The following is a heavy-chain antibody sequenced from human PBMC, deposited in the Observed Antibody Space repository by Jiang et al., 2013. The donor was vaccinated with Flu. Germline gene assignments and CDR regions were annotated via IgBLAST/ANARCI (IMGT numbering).Heavy chain of an antibody. Sequence: GGVVVQPGGSLRLSCAASGFTFDDYTMHWVRQAPGKGLEWVSLISWDGGSTYYADSVKGRFTISRDNSKNSLYLQMNSLRTEDTALYYCAKDGSGSFDYWGQGTLVTVSS. J-gene: IGHJ4*02. CDR2: ISWDGGST. D-gene: IGHD3-10*01. V-gene: IGHV3-43*01. CDR1: GFTFDDYT. CDR3: AKDGSGSFDY.